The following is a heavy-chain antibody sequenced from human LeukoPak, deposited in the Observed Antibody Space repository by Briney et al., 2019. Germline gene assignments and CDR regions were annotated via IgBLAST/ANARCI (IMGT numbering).Heavy chain of an antibody. CDR3: ATEGSASQTIDY. CDR2: IYHSGST. D-gene: IGHD2-2*01. CDR1: GYSISSGYY. J-gene: IGHJ4*02. V-gene: IGHV4-38-2*02. Sequence: SETLSLTCAVSGYSISSGYYWGWIRPPPGKGLEWIGSIYHSGSTYYNPSLKSRVTISVDTSKNQFSLRLSSVAAADTAVYYCATEGSASQTIDYWGQGTLVTVSS.